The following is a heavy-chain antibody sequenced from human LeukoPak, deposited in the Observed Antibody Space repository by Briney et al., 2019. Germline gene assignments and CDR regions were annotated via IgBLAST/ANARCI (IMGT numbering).Heavy chain of an antibody. Sequence: GGSLRLSCAASGFTFSSYVMSWVRQAPGKGLEWVSAISGSGGSTYYADSAKGRFTISRDNSKNTLYLQMNSLRAEDTAVYYCARAITMIVVVGGYWGQGTLVTVSS. D-gene: IGHD3-22*01. CDR2: ISGSGGST. V-gene: IGHV3-23*01. CDR3: ARAITMIVVVGGY. CDR1: GFTFSSYV. J-gene: IGHJ4*02.